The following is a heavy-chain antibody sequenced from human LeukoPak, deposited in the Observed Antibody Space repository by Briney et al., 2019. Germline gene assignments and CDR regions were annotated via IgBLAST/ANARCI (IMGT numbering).Heavy chain of an antibody. CDR2: ISGSGDYT. V-gene: IGHV3-23*01. Sequence: GGSLRLSCAASGFTFSSHDMSWVRQAPGKGLEWVSTISGSGDYTYYADSVKGRFTISRDNSKNTLYLQMNSLRAEDTAIYYCAKVTYGSGTYGAFDSWGQGTLVTVSS. J-gene: IGHJ4*02. CDR3: AKVTYGSGTYGAFDS. CDR1: GFTFSSHD. D-gene: IGHD3-10*01.